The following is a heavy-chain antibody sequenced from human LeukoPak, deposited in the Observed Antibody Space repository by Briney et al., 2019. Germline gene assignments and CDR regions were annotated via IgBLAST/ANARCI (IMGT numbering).Heavy chain of an antibody. CDR3: AKKTLTGPAGSFDV. D-gene: IGHD3-9*01. J-gene: IGHJ3*01. CDR2: ISSGSSYK. V-gene: IGHV3-21*01. CDR1: GVTFSSYD. Sequence: PGGSLRLSCAASGVTFSSYDMHWVRQAPGKGLEWVSSISSGSSYKYYADSVKGRFTISRDNGKNSLYLQMNSLRAEDTAVYYCAKKTLTGPAGSFDVWGQGTMVTVSS.